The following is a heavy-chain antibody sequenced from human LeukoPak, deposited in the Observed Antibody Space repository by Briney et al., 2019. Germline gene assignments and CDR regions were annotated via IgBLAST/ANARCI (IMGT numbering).Heavy chain of an antibody. D-gene: IGHD3-10*01. CDR1: GFNFFTYG. Sequence: PGGSLRLSCAAPGFNFFTYGMHWVRQAPGKGLEWVAVIWYDGSNKYYADSVKGRFTISRDNSKSTLSLQMNSLRAEDTAVYYCAGVIRGFGALDYWGQGTLVTVSS. J-gene: IGHJ4*02. CDR2: IWYDGSNK. CDR3: AGVIRGFGALDY. V-gene: IGHV3-33*01.